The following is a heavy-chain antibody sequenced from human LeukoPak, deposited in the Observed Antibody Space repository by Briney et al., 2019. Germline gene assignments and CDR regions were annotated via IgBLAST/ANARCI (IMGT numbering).Heavy chain of an antibody. Sequence: GGSLRLSCAASGFTFSSYSMNWVRQAPGKGLEWVSSISSSSSYIYYADSVKGRFTISRDNSKNTLYLQMNSLRAEDTAVYYCARGGLAPYYGVDVWGQGTTVIVSS. CDR3: ARGGLAPYYGVDV. J-gene: IGHJ6*02. V-gene: IGHV3-21*01. CDR1: GFTFSSYS. CDR2: ISSSSSYI.